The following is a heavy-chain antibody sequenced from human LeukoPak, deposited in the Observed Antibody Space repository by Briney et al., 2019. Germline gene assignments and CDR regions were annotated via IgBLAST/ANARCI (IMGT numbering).Heavy chain of an antibody. CDR2: INWNGGST. Sequence: GGSLRLSCAASGFTFDDYGMSWVRQAPGKGLEWVSGINWNGGSTGYADSVKGRFTISRDNAKNSLYLQMNSLRAEDTAVYYCASLYYYGSGSFFWGQGTLVTVSS. D-gene: IGHD3-10*01. CDR3: ASLYYYGSGSFF. V-gene: IGHV3-20*04. J-gene: IGHJ4*02. CDR1: GFTFDDYG.